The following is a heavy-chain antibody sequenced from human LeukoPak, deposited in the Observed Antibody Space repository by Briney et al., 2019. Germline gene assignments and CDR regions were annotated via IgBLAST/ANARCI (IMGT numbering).Heavy chain of an antibody. J-gene: IGHJ4*02. Sequence: PSETLSLTCTVSGGSISSGDYYWSWIRQPPGKGLEWIGYIYYSGSTYYNPSLKSRVTISVDTSKNQFSLKLSSVTAADTAVYYCARVVPAAISGLDYWGQGTLVTVSS. CDR3: ARVVPAAISGLDY. D-gene: IGHD2-2*01. CDR1: GGSISSGDYY. CDR2: IYYSGST. V-gene: IGHV4-30-4*01.